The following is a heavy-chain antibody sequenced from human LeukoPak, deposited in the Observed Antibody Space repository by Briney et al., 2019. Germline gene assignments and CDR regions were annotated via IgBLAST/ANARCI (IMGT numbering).Heavy chain of an antibody. CDR2: ISSSSSYI. CDR1: GCTFSSYS. D-gene: IGHD3-10*01. Sequence: RTGGSLRLSCAASGCTFSSYSMNWVRQAPGKGLEWVSSISSSSSYIYYADSVKGRFTISRDNAKNSLYLQMNSLRAEDTAVYYCARDAEITMVRGVPDYWGQGTLVTVSS. CDR3: ARDAEITMVRGVPDY. J-gene: IGHJ4*02. V-gene: IGHV3-21*01.